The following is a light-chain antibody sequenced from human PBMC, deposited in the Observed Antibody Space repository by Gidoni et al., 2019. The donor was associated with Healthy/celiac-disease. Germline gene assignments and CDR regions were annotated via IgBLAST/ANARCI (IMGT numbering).Light chain of an antibody. J-gene: IGKJ2*01. CDR3: MQDLQTLYT. Sequence: DIVMTQFPLSLPVTPGEPASISCRSSQSLLHSNGYNYLDWYLQKPGPSPQLLIYLGSNRASGVPDRFSGSGSGTDFTLKISRVEAEDVGVYYCMQDLQTLYTFGQGTKLEIK. CDR1: QSLLHSNGYNY. V-gene: IGKV2-28*01. CDR2: LGS.